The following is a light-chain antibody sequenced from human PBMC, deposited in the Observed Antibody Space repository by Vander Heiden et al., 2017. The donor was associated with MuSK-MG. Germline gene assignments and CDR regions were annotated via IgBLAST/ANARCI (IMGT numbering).Light chain of an antibody. V-gene: IGKV3-15*01. CDR3: QQDNNLNS. CDR2: GTS. Sequence: QKPGQAPRLLIYGTSTRATGIPARFSGSGSGTEFTLTISSLQSEDFAVYYWQQDNNLNSFGHGTKVDIK. J-gene: IGKJ3*01.